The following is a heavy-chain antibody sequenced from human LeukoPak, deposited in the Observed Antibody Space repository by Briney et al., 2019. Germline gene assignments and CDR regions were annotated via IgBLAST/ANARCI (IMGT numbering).Heavy chain of an antibody. CDR2: ISYDGSNK. V-gene: IGHV3-33*05. CDR1: GFSFRTYN. J-gene: IGHJ4*02. Sequence: PGGSLRLSCTASGFSFRTYNLHWVRQAPGKGLEWVAVISYDGSNKYYADSVKGRFTISRDNSKNMVYLQLNSLRAEGTAIFYCVQIPGGGYWGQGTLVTVSS. D-gene: IGHD5-24*01. CDR3: VQIPGGGY.